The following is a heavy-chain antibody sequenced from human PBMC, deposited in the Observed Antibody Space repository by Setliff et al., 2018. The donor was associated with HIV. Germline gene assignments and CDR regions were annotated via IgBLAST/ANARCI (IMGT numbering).Heavy chain of an antibody. D-gene: IGHD2-21*02. CDR2: IRNKKNGGTT. J-gene: IGHJ6*03. CDR3: TTDTVYCGADCYKRLGDHFYYMDV. V-gene: IGHV3-15*01. CDR1: GFNWNNYA. Sequence: GGSLRLSCAVSGFNWNNYAMSWVRQAPGKGLEWVARIRNKKNGGTTYYAAPVEGRFTISRDNSKNTLSLQMNSLKTEDTAIYYCTTDTVYCGADCYKRLGDHFYYMDVWGRGTTVTVSS.